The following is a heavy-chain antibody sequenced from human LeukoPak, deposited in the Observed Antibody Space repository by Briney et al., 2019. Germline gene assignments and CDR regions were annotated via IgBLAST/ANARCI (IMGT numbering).Heavy chain of an antibody. V-gene: IGHV4-59*01. CDR3: ARDLKIGYNSGRYSFDY. D-gene: IGHD6-19*01. CDR1: GGSISPYY. J-gene: IGHJ4*02. CDR2: IYYSGTT. Sequence: PSETLSLTCTVSGGSISPYYWSWIRQPPGKGLEWIGYIYYSGTTNYNPSLKSRLTMSVDTSKNQVSLKLNSVTAADTAVYYCARDLKIGYNSGRYSFDYWGQGTLVTVSS.